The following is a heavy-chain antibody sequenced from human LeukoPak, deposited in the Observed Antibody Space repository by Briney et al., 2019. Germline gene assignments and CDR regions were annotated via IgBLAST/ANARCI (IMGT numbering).Heavy chain of an antibody. CDR2: ISSSGSTI. CDR1: GFTFSSYA. D-gene: IGHD2-2*01. Sequence: PGGSLRLSCAASGFTFSSYAMSWVRQAPGKGLEWVSYISSSGSTIYYADSVKGRFTISRDNAKNSLYLQMNSLRAEDTAVYYCAREAKSYEKCSSTSCYFDYWGQGTLVTVSS. J-gene: IGHJ4*02. CDR3: AREAKSYEKCSSTSCYFDY. V-gene: IGHV3-48*04.